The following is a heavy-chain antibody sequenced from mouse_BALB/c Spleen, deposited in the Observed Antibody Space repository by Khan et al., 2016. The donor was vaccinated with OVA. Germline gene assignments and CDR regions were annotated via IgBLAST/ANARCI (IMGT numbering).Heavy chain of an antibody. CDR1: GYSITSGYA. CDR2: ISYSGGT. V-gene: IGHV3-2*02. Sequence: VQLKQSGPGLVKPSQSLSLTCTVTGYSITSGYAWNWIRQFPGNKLEWMGYISYSGGTGYNPSLKSRISITRDTSKNQFFLQLNSVTTEDTATYYCARGNYYGYYFDYWGQGTPLTVSS. CDR3: ARGNYYGYYFDY. D-gene: IGHD1-1*01. J-gene: IGHJ2*01.